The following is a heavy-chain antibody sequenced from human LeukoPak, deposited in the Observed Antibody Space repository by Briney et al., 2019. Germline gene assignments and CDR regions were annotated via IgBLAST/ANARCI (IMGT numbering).Heavy chain of an antibody. CDR1: GFTFSSYA. V-gene: IGHV3-30-3*01. Sequence: GGSLRLSCAASGFTFSSYAMHWVRQAPGKGLEWVAVISYDGSNKYYADSAKGRFTISRDNSKNTLYLQMNSLRAEDTAVYYCARERCSSTSCASPSDPWGQGTLVTVSS. J-gene: IGHJ5*02. CDR3: ARERCSSTSCASPSDP. D-gene: IGHD2-2*01. CDR2: ISYDGSNK.